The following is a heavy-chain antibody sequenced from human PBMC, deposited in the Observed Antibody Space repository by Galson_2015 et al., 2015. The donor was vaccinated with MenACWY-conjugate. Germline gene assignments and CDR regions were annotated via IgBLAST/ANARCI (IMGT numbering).Heavy chain of an antibody. CDR1: GYRLSTYW. V-gene: IGHV5-51*01. CDR2: IYLRDSTT. J-gene: IGHJ4*02. Sequence: SGAEVIKPGDSLRISCKASGYRLSTYWIGWVRQMPGKGLEWMGIIYLRDSTTKYSPSLHGQVTISADKSLNPAYLRWGGLQASDTAMYFCASASDGNFVWDHWGQGTLVTVSS. D-gene: IGHD4-23*01. CDR3: ASASDGNFVWDH.